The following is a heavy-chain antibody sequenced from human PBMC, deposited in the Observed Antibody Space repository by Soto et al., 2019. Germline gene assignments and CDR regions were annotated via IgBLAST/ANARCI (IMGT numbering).Heavy chain of an antibody. CDR2: SIPSFGTA. D-gene: IGHD4-4*01. Sequence: QVQLVQSGAEVKKPGSSVKVSCKASGGTFSSYAISWVRQAPGQGLEWMGGSIPSFGTANYAQKFQGRVTITAHESTTTAYMELSSLRSEDTAVYYCARDETYSNYDDYYYYGMDVWGQGTTVTVSS. CDR1: GGTFSSYA. V-gene: IGHV1-69*01. J-gene: IGHJ6*02. CDR3: ARDETYSNYDDYYYYGMDV.